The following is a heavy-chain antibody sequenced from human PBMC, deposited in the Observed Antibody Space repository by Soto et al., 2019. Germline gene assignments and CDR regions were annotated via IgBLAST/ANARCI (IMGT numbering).Heavy chain of an antibody. J-gene: IGHJ4*02. CDR1: GFTFTRYI. CDR2: ISSTTNYI. D-gene: IGHD1-1*01. CDR3: ARENEALTSNFDY. Sequence: GGSLRLSCAASGFTFTRYIMNWVRQAPGKGLEWVSSISSTTNYIYYADSMKCRFTVSRDNAKNSVYLEMNSLSSEDTAVYYYARENEALTSNFDYWGQGTLVTVSS. V-gene: IGHV3-21*01.